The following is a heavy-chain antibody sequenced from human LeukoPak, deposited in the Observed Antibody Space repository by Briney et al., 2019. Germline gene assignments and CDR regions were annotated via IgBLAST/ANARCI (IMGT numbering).Heavy chain of an antibody. J-gene: IGHJ6*03. D-gene: IGHD5-12*01. CDR2: ISSSGSTI. Sequence: GGSLRLSCAASGFTFSDYYMSWIRQAPGKGLEWVSYISSSGSTIYYADSVKGRFTISRDNAKNSLYLQMNSLRAEDTAVYYCARVATNYYYYMDVWGKGTTVTVSS. CDR3: ARVATNYYYYMDV. V-gene: IGHV3-11*04. CDR1: GFTFSDYY.